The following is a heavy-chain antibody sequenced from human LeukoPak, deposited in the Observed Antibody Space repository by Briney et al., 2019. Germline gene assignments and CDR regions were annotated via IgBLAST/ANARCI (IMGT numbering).Heavy chain of an antibody. V-gene: IGHV1-69*13. CDR2: IIPIFGTA. CDR3: ARVTMVRGYSLGY. CDR1: GGTFSSYA. J-gene: IGHJ4*02. Sequence: ASVKVSCKASGGTFSSYAISWVRQAPGQGLEWMGGIIPIFGTANYAQKFQGRVTITADESTSTAYMELSSLRSEDTAVYYCARVTMVRGYSLGYWGQGTLVTVSS. D-gene: IGHD3-10*01.